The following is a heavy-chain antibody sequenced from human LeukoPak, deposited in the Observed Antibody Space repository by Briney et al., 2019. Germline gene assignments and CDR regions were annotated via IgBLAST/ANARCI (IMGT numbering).Heavy chain of an antibody. CDR3: ARGTSAGGKLGVDY. D-gene: IGHD3-16*01. CDR1: GGSISRYY. J-gene: IGHJ4*02. Sequence: PSETLSLTCTVSGGSISRYYWSCSPQPPGKGLEWIGHIYYSGSTNYNPSLKSRVTITVDTSKNLFALELNSVTAADTAVNYCARGTSAGGKLGVDYWGQGTLVTVSS. V-gene: IGHV4-59*01. CDR2: IYYSGST.